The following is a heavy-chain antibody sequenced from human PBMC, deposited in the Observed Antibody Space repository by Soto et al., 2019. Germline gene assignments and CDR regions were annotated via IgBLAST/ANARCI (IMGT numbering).Heavy chain of an antibody. CDR3: VSQRTTVPTQAYFDY. CDR1: GGSVTNSSYY. Sequence: SETLSLTCTVSGGSVTNSSYYWGWIRQSPGKGLEWIGSVYYRGRSYSKSSVKSRVTISVDTSKNRFSLSLNSVTASDTAVYFCVSQRTTVPTQAYFDYSGPAVLLTV. V-gene: IGHV4-39*01. J-gene: IGHJ4*02. D-gene: IGHD4-17*01. CDR2: VYYRGRS.